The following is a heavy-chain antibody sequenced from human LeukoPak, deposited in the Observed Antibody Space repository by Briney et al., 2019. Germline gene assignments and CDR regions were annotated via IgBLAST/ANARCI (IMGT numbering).Heavy chain of an antibody. D-gene: IGHD6-6*01. Sequence: GGSLRLSCAASGFTFSSYGMHWVRQAPGKGLEWVAFIRYDGSNKYYADSVKGRFTISRDNSKYTLYLQMNSLGAEDTAVYYCAKIPTSIAARRLTDYYYYMDVWGKGTTVTVSS. V-gene: IGHV3-30*02. CDR1: GFTFSSYG. J-gene: IGHJ6*03. CDR2: IRYDGSNK. CDR3: AKIPTSIAARRLTDYYYYMDV.